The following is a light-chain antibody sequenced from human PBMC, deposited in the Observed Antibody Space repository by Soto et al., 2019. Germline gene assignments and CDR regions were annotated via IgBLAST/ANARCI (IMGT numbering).Light chain of an antibody. Sequence: IEMTQSPSSLSASVGDRVTISCQSSQDISNYLNWYQQKPGKAPKLLIYDASNLETGVPSRFSGSGSGADFTFTISSLQPEDIAKYYCQQYDNLPLTFGGGTKVDIK. J-gene: IGKJ4*01. CDR1: QDISNY. CDR2: DAS. V-gene: IGKV1-33*01. CDR3: QQYDNLPLT.